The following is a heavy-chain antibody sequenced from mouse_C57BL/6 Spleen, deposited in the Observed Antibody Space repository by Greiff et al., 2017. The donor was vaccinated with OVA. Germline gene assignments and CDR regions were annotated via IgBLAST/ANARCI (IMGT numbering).Heavy chain of an antibody. V-gene: IGHV7-3*01. J-gene: IGHJ2*01. D-gene: IGHD2-3*01. CDR3: AGSYEELEC. CDR2: ISNSDNGYTT. CDR1: GFPFTVYY. Sequence: EVTVVDSGGGLVQPGGSLSLSCAASGFPFTVYYMRWVRQPPGKPLEWLGFISNSDNGYTTAYSPSVKGRFTCSRDKSQSIRYLQMNALTAEDSATYYCAGSYEELECWGKGTTLTVAS.